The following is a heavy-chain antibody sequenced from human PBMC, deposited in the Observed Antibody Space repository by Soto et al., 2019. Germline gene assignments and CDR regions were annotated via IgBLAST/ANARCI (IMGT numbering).Heavy chain of an antibody. CDR1: GGSLSSSSSY. V-gene: IGHV4-39*02. CDR3: ARDRVPSVYDPIPGCFDS. CDR2: MSYSGST. J-gene: IGHJ4*02. D-gene: IGHD5-12*01. Sequence: QLQLQESGPGLVKPSETLSLTCTVSGGSLSSSSSYWGWIRQPPGKGLEWIGSMSYSGSTYHNPSRKSGVDLSVDTSQRRFSLTLTSVTAADTAVYYCARDRVPSVYDPIPGCFDSWGQGILVTASS.